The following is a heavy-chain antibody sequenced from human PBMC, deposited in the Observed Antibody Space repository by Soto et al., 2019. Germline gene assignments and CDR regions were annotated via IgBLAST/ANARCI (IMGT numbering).Heavy chain of an antibody. Sequence: EVQLVESGGGLVQPGGSLRLSCAASGFTVSSNYMSWVRQAPGKGLEWVSVIYSGGSTYYADSVKGRFTISRDNSKNTLYLQMNSLRAEDTAVYYCARETPDDYGDYVFDYWGQGTLVTASS. D-gene: IGHD4-17*01. CDR3: ARETPDDYGDYVFDY. V-gene: IGHV3-66*01. J-gene: IGHJ4*02. CDR2: IYSGGST. CDR1: GFTVSSNY.